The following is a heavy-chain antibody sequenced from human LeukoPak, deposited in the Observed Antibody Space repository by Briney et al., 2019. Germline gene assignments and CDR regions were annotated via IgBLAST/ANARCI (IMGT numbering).Heavy chain of an antibody. CDR1: DGSISSYY. CDR2: IYYSGST. V-gene: IGHV4-59*01. Sequence: SETLSLTCTDSDGSISSYYWSWIRQPPGKGLEWIGYIYYSGSTNYNPSLKSRVTISVDTSKNQFSLKLSSVTAADTAVYYCARGSPLWFGESLNWFDPWGQGTLVTVSS. CDR3: ARGSPLWFGESLNWFDP. D-gene: IGHD3-10*01. J-gene: IGHJ5*02.